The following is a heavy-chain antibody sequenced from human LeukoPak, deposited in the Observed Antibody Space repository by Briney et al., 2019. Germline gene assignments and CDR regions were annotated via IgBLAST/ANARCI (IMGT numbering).Heavy chain of an antibody. CDR2: IYYSGST. CDR1: GGSISSGGYY. CDR3: ARYCTNGVCYNDAFDI. D-gene: IGHD2-8*01. Sequence: SETLSLTCTVSGGSISSGGYYWSWIRQHPGKGLEWIGYIYYSGSTYYNPSLKSRVTIAVDTSKNKFSLKLSSVTAADTAVYYCARYCTNGVCYNDAFDIWGQGTMVTVSS. V-gene: IGHV4-31*03. J-gene: IGHJ3*02.